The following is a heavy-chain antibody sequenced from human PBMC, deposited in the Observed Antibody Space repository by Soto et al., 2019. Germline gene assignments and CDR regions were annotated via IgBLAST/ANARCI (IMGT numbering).Heavy chain of an antibody. V-gene: IGHV3-23*01. CDR1: GVTFSSYA. CDR2: ISGSGAST. D-gene: IGHD6-6*01. Sequence: GGSLRLSCAASGVTFSSYAMNWVRQAPGKGLEWVSSISGSGASTYYADSVKGRFTISIDNSKNTLFLQMNSLRAEDTAVYYCAKSTAARPLYYYYMYVWGKGTTVPVAS. J-gene: IGHJ6*03. CDR3: AKSTAARPLYYYYMYV.